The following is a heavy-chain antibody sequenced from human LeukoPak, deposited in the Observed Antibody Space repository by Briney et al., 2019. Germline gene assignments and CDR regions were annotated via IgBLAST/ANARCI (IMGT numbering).Heavy chain of an antibody. CDR2: IYYNGIT. V-gene: IGHV4-39*01. CDR3: ARHESGGYPAPFDY. CDR1: GGSISSSSYH. D-gene: IGHD6-25*01. J-gene: IGHJ4*02. Sequence: KPSETLSLTCTVSGGSISSSSYHWGWIRQPPGKGLEWIGTIYYNGITYYNPSLRSRVTISVDMSKNQFSLKLNSVTAADTAVYHCARHESGGYPAPFDYWGQGTLVTVSS.